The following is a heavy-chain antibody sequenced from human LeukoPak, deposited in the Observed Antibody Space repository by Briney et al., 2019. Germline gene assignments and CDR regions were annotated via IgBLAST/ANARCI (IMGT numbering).Heavy chain of an antibody. V-gene: IGHV4-59*08. CDR2: IYYSGST. D-gene: IGHD3-22*01. J-gene: IGHJ1*01. CDR1: GGSISSYY. CDR3: AXTYYYDSSGILFQH. Sequence: SETLSLTCTVSGGSISSYYWSWIRQPPGKGLEWMGYIYYSGSTNYNPSLKSRVTISVDTSKNQFSLKLSSVTAADTAVYYCAXTYYYDSSGILFQHWGQGTLVTVSS.